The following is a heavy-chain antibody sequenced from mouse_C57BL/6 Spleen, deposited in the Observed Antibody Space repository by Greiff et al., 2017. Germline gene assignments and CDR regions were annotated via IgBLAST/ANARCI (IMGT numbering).Heavy chain of an antibody. Sequence: EVKLMESGGGLVQPGGSLSLSCAASGFTFTDYYMSWVRQPPGKALEWLGFIRNKANGYTTEYSASVKGRFTISRDNSQSILYLQMNALRAEDSATYYCASPLDGSLPWFAYWGQGTLVTVSA. D-gene: IGHD1-1*01. V-gene: IGHV7-3*01. CDR3: ASPLDGSLPWFAY. CDR2: IRNKANGYTT. CDR1: GFTFTDYY. J-gene: IGHJ3*01.